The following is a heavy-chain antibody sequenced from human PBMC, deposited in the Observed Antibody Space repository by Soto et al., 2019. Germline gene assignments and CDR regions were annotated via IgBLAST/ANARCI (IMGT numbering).Heavy chain of an antibody. Sequence: TSETLSLTCAVSGGSISSSNWWSWVRQPPGKGLEWIGEIYHSGSTNYNPSLKSRVTISVDKSKNQFSLKLSSVTAADTAVYYCASGPYVWGSYRYEGWFDPWGQGTLVTVSS. CDR1: GGSISSSNW. CDR2: IYHSGST. V-gene: IGHV4-4*02. J-gene: IGHJ5*02. CDR3: ASGPYVWGSYRYEGWFDP. D-gene: IGHD3-16*02.